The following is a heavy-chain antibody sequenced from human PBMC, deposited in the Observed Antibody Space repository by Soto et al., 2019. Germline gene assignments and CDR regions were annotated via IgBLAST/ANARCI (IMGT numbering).Heavy chain of an antibody. D-gene: IGHD3-22*01. CDR2: IIPIFDTA. Sequence: QVQLVQSGAEVKKPGSSVKVSCKASGGTFSSYAISWVRQAPGQGLGWMGGIIPIFDTANYAQKFQGRVTITADESTSTANMELSSLRSEDTAVYYCASNKDYYDTSGPYYFDYWGQGTLVTVSS. CDR3: ASNKDYYDTSGPYYFDY. CDR1: GGTFSSYA. J-gene: IGHJ4*02. V-gene: IGHV1-69*12.